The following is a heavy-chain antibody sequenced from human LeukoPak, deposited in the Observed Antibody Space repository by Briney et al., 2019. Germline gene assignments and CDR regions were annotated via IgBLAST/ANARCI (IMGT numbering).Heavy chain of an antibody. V-gene: IGHV4-34*01. Sequence: SETLSLTCAVYGGSFSGYYWSWIRQPPGKGLEWIGEINHSGSTNYNPSLKSRVTISVDTSKNQFSLKLSSVTAADTAVYYCARRKAFWSGREFDYWGQGTLVTVSS. D-gene: IGHD3-3*01. CDR2: INHSGST. CDR3: ARRKAFWSGREFDY. CDR1: GGSFSGYY. J-gene: IGHJ4*02.